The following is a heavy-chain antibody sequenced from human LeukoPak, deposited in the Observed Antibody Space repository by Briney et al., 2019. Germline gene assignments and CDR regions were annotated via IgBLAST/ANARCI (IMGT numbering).Heavy chain of an antibody. CDR3: AKEGTASKPSDLDY. Sequence: GSLRLSCAASGFIFSDYGMHWVRQAPGKGLEWVTFIRHDGSNKYYVDSVKGRFTISRDNSKSMVYLQMNSLRSEDTAVYYCAKEGTASKPSDLDYWGQGTLVTVSS. CDR1: GFIFSDYG. V-gene: IGHV3-30*02. CDR2: IRHDGSNK. J-gene: IGHJ4*02. D-gene: IGHD1/OR15-1a*01.